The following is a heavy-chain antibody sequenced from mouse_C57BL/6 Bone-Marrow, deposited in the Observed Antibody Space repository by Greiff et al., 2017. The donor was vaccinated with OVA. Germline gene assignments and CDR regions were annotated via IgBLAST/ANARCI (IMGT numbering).Heavy chain of an antibody. D-gene: IGHD1-1*01. CDR1: GYTFTGYW. CDR2: ILPGSGST. Sequence: QVHVKQSGAELMKPGASVKLSCKATGYTFTGYWIEWVKQRPGHGLEWIGEILPGSGSTNYNAKFKVKATLTADTSSHTAYMQLSSLTTEDSAIYYGTRPTVVAEDWFADWGQGTLVTVSA. CDR3: TRPTVVAEDWFAD. J-gene: IGHJ3*01. V-gene: IGHV1-9*01.